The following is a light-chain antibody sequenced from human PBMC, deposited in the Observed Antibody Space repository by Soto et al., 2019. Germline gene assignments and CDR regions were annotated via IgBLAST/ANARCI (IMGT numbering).Light chain of an antibody. Sequence: EFVLTQSPVTLSLSPGERATLSCRASQSFRGLLAWYQQKPGQAPRLLIYDAYNRATGIPPRFSGSGSGTDFTLTISSLEPEDSAVYYCPQRHMWPIPFGQGTRLEVK. CDR1: QSFRGL. J-gene: IGKJ5*01. V-gene: IGKV3-11*01. CDR2: DAY. CDR3: PQRHMWPIP.